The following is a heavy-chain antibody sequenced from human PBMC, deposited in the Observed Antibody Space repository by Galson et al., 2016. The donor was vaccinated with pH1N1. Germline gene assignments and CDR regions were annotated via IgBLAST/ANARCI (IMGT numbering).Heavy chain of an antibody. V-gene: IGHV1-24*01. CDR3: AREGGEVNWDSFHYGLDV. D-gene: IGHD1-1*01. CDR1: GYTLSELS. J-gene: IGHJ6*02. CDR2: YVPEDGET. Sequence: SVKVSCKVSGYTLSELSMHWVRQVSGKGLEWMGGYVPEDGETIYAQKFQGRVTMTEDTSTDTAYMELNSLRSEDSGIYYCAREGGEVNWDSFHYGLDVWGQGTTVTVSS.